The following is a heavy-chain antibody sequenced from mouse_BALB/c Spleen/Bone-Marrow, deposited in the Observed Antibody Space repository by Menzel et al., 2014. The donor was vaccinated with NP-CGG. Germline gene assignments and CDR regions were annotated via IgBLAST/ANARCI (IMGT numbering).Heavy chain of an antibody. CDR2: ISSGGSYT. J-gene: IGHJ3*01. CDR1: GFTFSSYT. CDR3: KRSYYRYDEEAWFAY. D-gene: IGHD2-14*01. V-gene: IGHV5-6-4*01. Sequence: DVQLVESGGGLVKPGGSLKLSCAASGFTFSSYTMSWVRQTPEKRLEWVATISSGGSYTYYPDSVKGRVTISRDNAKNTLYLQMSSLKSEDTAMYYCKRSYYRYDEEAWFAYWGQGTLVTVSA.